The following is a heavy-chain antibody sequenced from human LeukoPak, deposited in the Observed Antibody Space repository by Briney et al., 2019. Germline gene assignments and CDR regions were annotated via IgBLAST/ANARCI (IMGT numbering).Heavy chain of an antibody. D-gene: IGHD3-10*01. Sequence: SETLSLTCTVSGGSISSSSYYWGWIRQPPGKGLEWIGSIYYSGRTYYSPSLKSRVTISEDTSKNQFSLKLSSVTAADTAVYYCASFMVRGVIAFDIWGQGTMVTVSS. J-gene: IGHJ3*02. V-gene: IGHV4-39*07. CDR1: GGSISSSSYY. CDR3: ASFMVRGVIAFDI. CDR2: IYYSGRT.